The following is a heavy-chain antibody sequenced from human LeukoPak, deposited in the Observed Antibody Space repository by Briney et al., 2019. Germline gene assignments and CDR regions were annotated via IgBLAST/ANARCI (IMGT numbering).Heavy chain of an antibody. V-gene: IGHV3-15*01. CDR3: AELGITMIGGV. CDR2: VNAKSDVGTT. CDR1: GFTFSDAF. J-gene: IGHJ6*04. Sequence: GESLRLSCAASGFTFSDAFMAWVRQAPGKGLEWIGHVNAKSDVGTTANVAPVKGRFTISRDDSKNTLFLQMNSLKTEDTAVYYCAELGITMIGGVWGKGTTVTISS. D-gene: IGHD3-10*02.